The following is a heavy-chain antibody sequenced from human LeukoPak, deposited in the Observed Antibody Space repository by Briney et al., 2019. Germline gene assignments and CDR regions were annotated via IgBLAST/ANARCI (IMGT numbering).Heavy chain of an antibody. Sequence: ETLSLTCTVSGGSISSSSYYRGWIRQPPGKGLERVSYISSSSSTIYYADSVKGRFTISRDNAKNSLYLQMNSLRAEDTAVYYCLGGYTFDYWGQGTLVTVSS. CDR1: GGSISSSSYY. V-gene: IGHV3-48*01. D-gene: IGHD3-16*01. CDR2: ISSSSSTI. CDR3: LGGYTFDY. J-gene: IGHJ4*02.